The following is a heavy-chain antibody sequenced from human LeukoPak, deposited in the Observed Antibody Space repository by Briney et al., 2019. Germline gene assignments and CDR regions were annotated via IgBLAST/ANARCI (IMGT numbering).Heavy chain of an antibody. CDR1: GGSISSSSYY. J-gene: IGHJ5*02. Sequence: SETLSLTCTVSGGSISSSSYYWGWIRQPPGKGLEWIGSIYYSGSTYYNPSLKSRVTISVDTSKNQFSLKLSSVTAADTAVHYCARQTLEDYYDSSGQNWFDPWGQGTLVTVSS. D-gene: IGHD3-22*01. CDR3: ARQTLEDYYDSSGQNWFDP. CDR2: IYYSGST. V-gene: IGHV4-39*01.